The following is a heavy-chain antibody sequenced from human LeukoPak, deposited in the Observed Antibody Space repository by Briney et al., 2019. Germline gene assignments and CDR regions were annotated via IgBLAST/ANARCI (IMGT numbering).Heavy chain of an antibody. Sequence: GSLRLSCAASGFTFSSYSMNWVRQAPGKGLEWIGSIYYSGSTYYNPSLKSRVTISVDTSKNQFSLKLSSVTAADTAVYYCARHSSVVVTPFDYWGQGTLVTVSS. CDR3: ARHSSVVVTPFDY. V-gene: IGHV4-39*01. D-gene: IGHD3-22*01. J-gene: IGHJ4*02. CDR1: GFTFSSYSMN. CDR2: IYYSGST.